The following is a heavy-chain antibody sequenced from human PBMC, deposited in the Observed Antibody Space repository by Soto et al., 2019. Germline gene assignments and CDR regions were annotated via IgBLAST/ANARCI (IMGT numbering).Heavy chain of an antibody. V-gene: IGHV3-23*01. CDR2: ISGSGGST. D-gene: IGHD6-13*01. J-gene: IGHJ4*02. CDR1: GFTFSSYA. Sequence: GGSLRLSCAPSGFTFSSYAMSWVRQAPGKGLEWVSAISGSGGSTYYADSVKGRFTISRDNSKNTLYLQMNSLRAEDTAVYYCAKTPWAHSSSWYPFDYWGQGTLVTVSS. CDR3: AKTPWAHSSSWYPFDY.